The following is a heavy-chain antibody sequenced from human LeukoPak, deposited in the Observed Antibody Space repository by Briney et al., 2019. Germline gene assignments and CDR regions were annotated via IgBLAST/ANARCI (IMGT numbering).Heavy chain of an antibody. D-gene: IGHD4-17*01. V-gene: IGHV4-59*06. Sequence: SETLSLTCTVSGGSISSYYWNWIRQHPGKGLEWIGYIYYSGSTYYNPSLKSRVTISVDTSKNQFSLKLSSVTAADTAVYYCARSEPTTVTMGRGHYYGMDVWGQGTTVTVSS. CDR1: GGSISSYY. CDR3: ARSEPTTVTMGRGHYYGMDV. J-gene: IGHJ6*02. CDR2: IYYSGST.